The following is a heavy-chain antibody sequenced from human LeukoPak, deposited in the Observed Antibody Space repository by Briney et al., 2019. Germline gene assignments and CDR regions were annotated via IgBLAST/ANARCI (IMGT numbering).Heavy chain of an antibody. V-gene: IGHV3-23*01. CDR2: MSGGGTTT. J-gene: IGHJ4*02. D-gene: IGHD1-1*01. CDR3: AKTHDNLWYFDF. Sequence: GGSLRLSCAASGLSAYGMIWVRQAPGKGLEWVSAMSGGGTTTYYADSAKGRFTISQDNSKNTLYLQMNSLRAEDTAIYYCAKTHDNLWYFDFWGQGTLVTVSS. CDR1: GLSAYG.